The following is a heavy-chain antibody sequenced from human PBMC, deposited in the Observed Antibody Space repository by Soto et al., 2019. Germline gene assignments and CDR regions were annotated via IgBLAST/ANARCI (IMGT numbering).Heavy chain of an antibody. CDR3: ARYRREAVAGYTLDN. Sequence: SETLSLTCTVSGGSVTSYYWSWIRQPAGKGQDWIGRIYTSGNTDYNPSLKSRVTTSEDTSKSQFSLKVNSMTAADTAVYYCARYRREAVAGYTLDNWGQGILVTVSS. CDR2: IYTSGNT. J-gene: IGHJ4*02. CDR1: GGSVTSYY. V-gene: IGHV4-4*07. D-gene: IGHD6-13*01.